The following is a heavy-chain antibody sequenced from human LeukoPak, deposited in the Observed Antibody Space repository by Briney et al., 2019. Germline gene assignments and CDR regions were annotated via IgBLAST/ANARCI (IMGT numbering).Heavy chain of an antibody. V-gene: IGHV3-15*01. CDR1: GFTFSIAW. Sequence: GGSLRLSCAASGFTFSIAWMSWVRQAPGKGLEWVGRIKSKTDGGTTDYAAPVKGRFTISRDDSKNTLYLQMNSLRAEDTAVYYCARLHSSGWYNDYWGQGTLVTVSS. CDR2: IKSKTDGGTT. D-gene: IGHD6-19*01. J-gene: IGHJ4*02. CDR3: ARLHSSGWYNDY.